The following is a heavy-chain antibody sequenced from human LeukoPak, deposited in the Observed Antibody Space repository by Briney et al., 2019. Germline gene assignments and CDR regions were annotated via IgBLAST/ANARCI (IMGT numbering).Heavy chain of an antibody. D-gene: IGHD3-3*01. J-gene: IGHJ5*02. V-gene: IGHV1-69*01. Sequence: ASVKVSCKASGGTFSSYAISWVRQAPGQGLEWMGGIIPIFGTANYAQKFQGRVTITADESTSTAYMELSSLRSEDTAVYYCAGELGYYDFWSGYQGGRNWFDPWGQGTLVAVSS. CDR2: IIPIFGTA. CDR1: GGTFSSYA. CDR3: AGELGYYDFWSGYQGGRNWFDP.